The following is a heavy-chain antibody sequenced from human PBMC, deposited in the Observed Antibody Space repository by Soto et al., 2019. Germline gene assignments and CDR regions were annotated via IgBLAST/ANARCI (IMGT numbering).Heavy chain of an antibody. Sequence: QVQLQQWGAGLLKPSETLSLTCAVYGGSFSGYYWSWIRQPPGKGLEWIGEINHSGSTNYNPSLKSRVTISVDTSKNQFSLKLSSVTAADTAVYYCARASITGTEDYWGQGTLVTVSS. D-gene: IGHD1-7*01. CDR1: GGSFSGYY. CDR3: ARASITGTEDY. V-gene: IGHV4-34*01. J-gene: IGHJ4*02. CDR2: INHSGST.